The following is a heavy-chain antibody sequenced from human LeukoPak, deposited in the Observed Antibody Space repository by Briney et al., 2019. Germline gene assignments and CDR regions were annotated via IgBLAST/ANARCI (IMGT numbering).Heavy chain of an antibody. CDR2: INHSGST. CDR1: GGSFSGYY. J-gene: IGHJ5*02. D-gene: IGHD3-16*01. V-gene: IGHV4-34*01. CDR3: ARESSGVTTFGRRGGWFDP. Sequence: SETLSLTCAVYGGSFSGYYWSWIRQPPGKGLEWIGEINHSGSTNYNPSLKSRVTISVDTSKNQFSLKLSSVTAADTAVYYCARESSGVTTFGRRGGWFDPWGQGTLVTVSS.